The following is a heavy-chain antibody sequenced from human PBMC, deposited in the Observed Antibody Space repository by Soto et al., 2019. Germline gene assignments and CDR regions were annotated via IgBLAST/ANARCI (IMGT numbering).Heavy chain of an antibody. CDR3: AKKVNSGPGSQYFDY. V-gene: IGHV3-23*01. Sequence: EVQLLESGGGLVQPGGSLRLSCAASGFTFSSYSMSWVRQAPGKGLEWVSGFRTGGDDVTTYYADSVKGRFTTSRDNSKNTLFLQMNSLRAEDTAIYYCAKKVNSGPGSQYFDYWGQGTLVTVSS. J-gene: IGHJ4*02. D-gene: IGHD3-10*01. CDR1: GFTFSSYS. CDR2: FRTGGDDVTT.